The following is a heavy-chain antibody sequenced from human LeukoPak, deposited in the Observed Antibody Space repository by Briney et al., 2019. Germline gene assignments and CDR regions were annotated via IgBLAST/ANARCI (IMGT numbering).Heavy chain of an antibody. CDR2: ISSGSRDI. Sequence: GGSLRLSCAASGFTFSTYTMNWVRQAPGKGLEWVSSISSGSRDIYYADSVKGRFTISRDNAKNSLFLHMASLRAEDTAVYYCARVDHLQQQLAADYWGQGTLVTVSS. J-gene: IGHJ4*02. V-gene: IGHV3-21*01. CDR3: ARVDHLQQQLAADY. CDR1: GFTFSTYT. D-gene: IGHD6-13*01.